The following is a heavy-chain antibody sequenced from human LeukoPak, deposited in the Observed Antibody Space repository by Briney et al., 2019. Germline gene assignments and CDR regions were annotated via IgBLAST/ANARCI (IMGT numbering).Heavy chain of an antibody. V-gene: IGHV1-69*04. D-gene: IGHD2-15*01. CDR1: GGTFSSYA. CDR2: IIPILGIA. Sequence: GASVKVSCKASGGTFSSYAISWVRQAPGQGLEWMGRIIPILGIANYAQKFQGRVTITADKSTSTAYMELSSLGSEDTAVYYCARGRKTGYCSGGSCLARYYFDYWGQGTLVTVSS. CDR3: ARGRKTGYCSGGSCLARYYFDY. J-gene: IGHJ4*02.